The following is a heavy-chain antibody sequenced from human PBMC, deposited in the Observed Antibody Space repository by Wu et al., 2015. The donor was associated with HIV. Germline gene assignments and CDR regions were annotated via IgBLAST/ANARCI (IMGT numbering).Heavy chain of an antibody. CDR3: ATSPRQGSSWYYFDA. CDR1: GYTFSAYY. J-gene: IGHJ4*02. Sequence: QVQLVQSGAEVKKPGASVKVSCKASGYTFSAYYMHWVRQAPGQGLEWMGWINPNSGDTNYAQKFQGRVTMTGDTSISTAYMELSRLRSDDTAVYYCATSPRQGSSWYYFDAWGQGTLVTVSS. D-gene: IGHD6-13*01. CDR2: INPNSGDT. V-gene: IGHV1-2*02.